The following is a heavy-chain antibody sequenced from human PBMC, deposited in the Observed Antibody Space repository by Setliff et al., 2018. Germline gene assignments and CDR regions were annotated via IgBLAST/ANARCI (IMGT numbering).Heavy chain of an antibody. CDR3: ARDLYDYVWGTYRYHDAFDI. CDR2: FHTGGST. Sequence: SETLSLTCTVSGDSISSGSYYWTWIRQPAGKGLEWIGHFHTGGSTYYNPSLKSRVTISIDTSKNQFSLKLSSVTAADTAVYYCARDLYDYVWGTYRYHDAFDIWGQGTMVTV. J-gene: IGHJ3*02. V-gene: IGHV4-61*09. CDR1: GDSISSGSYY. D-gene: IGHD3-16*02.